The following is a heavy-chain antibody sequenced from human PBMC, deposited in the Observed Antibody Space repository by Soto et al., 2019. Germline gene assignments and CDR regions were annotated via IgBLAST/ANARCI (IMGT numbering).Heavy chain of an antibody. D-gene: IGHD4-17*01. V-gene: IGHV3-53*01. CDR3: ATRGKPQATVVTHGAVY. CDR2: TYSGGST. Sequence: EVQLVESGGGLIQPGGSLRLSCAASGFSVSSNYMTWVRQAPGKGLEWVSVTYSGGSTYYADSVKGRFIISRDNSKNTLYLQRNSRRAEDTAVYYWATRGKPQATVVTHGAVYWGQGILVTVSS. J-gene: IGHJ4*02. CDR1: GFSVSSNY.